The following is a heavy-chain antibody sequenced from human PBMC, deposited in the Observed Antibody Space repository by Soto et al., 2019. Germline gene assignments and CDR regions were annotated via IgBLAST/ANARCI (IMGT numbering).Heavy chain of an antibody. Sequence: QVQLVQSGAEVKKPGSSVKVSCKASGGTFSSYAISWVRQAPGQGLEWMGGMLPIFGTANYAQKFQGRVTITADESTSTAYMELSSLRSEDTAVYYCARGTARDGSQNYGMDVWGQGTTVTVSS. CDR2: MLPIFGTA. CDR3: ARGTARDGSQNYGMDV. J-gene: IGHJ6*02. V-gene: IGHV1-69*01. D-gene: IGHD2-15*01. CDR1: GGTFSSYA.